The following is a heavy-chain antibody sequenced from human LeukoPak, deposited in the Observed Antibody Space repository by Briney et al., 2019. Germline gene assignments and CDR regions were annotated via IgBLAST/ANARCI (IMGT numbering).Heavy chain of an antibody. CDR1: GGSISSFY. J-gene: IGHJ4*02. V-gene: IGHV4-59*01. Sequence: PSEILSLTCTVSGGSISSFYWSWIRQPPGKGLEWIGYIYYSGSTNYNPSLKSRLTMSVDTSKNQFSLRLSSVTAADTAVYYCARNDWTYGGYFDYWGQGTLVTVSS. CDR2: IYYSGST. CDR3: ARNDWTYGGYFDY. D-gene: IGHD1-7*01.